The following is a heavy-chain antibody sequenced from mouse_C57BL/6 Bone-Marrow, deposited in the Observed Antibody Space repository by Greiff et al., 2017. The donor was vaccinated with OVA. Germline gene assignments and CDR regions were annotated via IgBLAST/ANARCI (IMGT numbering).Heavy chain of an antibody. CDR1: GYTFTSYW. CDR2: IDPSDSDT. V-gene: IGHV1-52*01. CDR3: ARGQLGPVDY. D-gene: IGHD4-1*02. J-gene: IGHJ2*01. Sequence: QVQLQQPGAELVRPGSSVKLSCKASGYTFTSYWMHWVKQRPIQGLEWIGNIDPSDSDTHYNQKFKDKATLTVDKSSSTAYMQLSSLTSEDSAVYYCARGQLGPVDYWGQGTTLTVSS.